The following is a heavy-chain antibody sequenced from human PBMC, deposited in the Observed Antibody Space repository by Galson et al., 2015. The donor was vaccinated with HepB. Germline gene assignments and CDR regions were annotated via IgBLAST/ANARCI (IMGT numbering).Heavy chain of an antibody. V-gene: IGHV1-24*01. CDR3: ATAWTSFSPIFLFYFDY. CDR1: GYTLTVLS. D-gene: IGHD2/OR15-2a*01. CDR2: FDPEDGET. J-gene: IGHJ4*02. Sequence: KVSCKVSGYTLTVLSMHWVRQAPGKGLEWMGGFDPEDGETIYAQKFQGRVTMTEDTSTDTAYMELSSLRSEDTAVYYCATAWTSFSPIFLFYFDYWGQGTLVTVSS.